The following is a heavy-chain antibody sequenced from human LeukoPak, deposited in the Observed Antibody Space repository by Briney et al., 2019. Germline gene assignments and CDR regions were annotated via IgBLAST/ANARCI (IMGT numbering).Heavy chain of an antibody. V-gene: IGHV4-59*01. CDR1: VGSISRYY. Sequence: SETLSLTCTVSVGSISRYYWSWIRQPPGKGLEWIGYIFYSGTTNYNPSLKSRVTISVDTSKNQFSLKLSSVTAADTAVYYCVRGANWFDPWGQGTLVTVSS. J-gene: IGHJ5*02. CDR2: IFYSGTT. CDR3: VRGANWFDP.